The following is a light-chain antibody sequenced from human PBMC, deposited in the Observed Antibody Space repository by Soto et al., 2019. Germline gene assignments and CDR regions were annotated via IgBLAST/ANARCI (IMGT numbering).Light chain of an antibody. J-gene: IGKJ3*01. CDR1: QSVSSSY. Sequence: TQSPGALALSPGGSATLSCMASQSVSSSYLAWYQQKPGQAPRLLIYGASSRATGIPDRFSGSGSGTDFTLTISRLEPEDFAVYYCQQYGSSLLFGSGTKVDIK. CDR3: QQYGSSLL. V-gene: IGKV3-20*01. CDR2: GAS.